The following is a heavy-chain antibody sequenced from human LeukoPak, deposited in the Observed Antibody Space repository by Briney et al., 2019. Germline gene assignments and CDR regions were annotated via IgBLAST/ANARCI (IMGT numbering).Heavy chain of an antibody. D-gene: IGHD5-18*01. Sequence: PGGSLRLSCAASGFTVSSNYMSWVRQAPGKGLEWVSVIYSGGSTYYADSVKGRFTISRDNSKNTLYLQMNSLRAEDTAVYYCATDTARYYYYMDVWGKGTTVTVSS. J-gene: IGHJ6*03. CDR1: GFTVSSNY. CDR3: ATDTARYYYYMDV. V-gene: IGHV3-66*02. CDR2: IYSGGST.